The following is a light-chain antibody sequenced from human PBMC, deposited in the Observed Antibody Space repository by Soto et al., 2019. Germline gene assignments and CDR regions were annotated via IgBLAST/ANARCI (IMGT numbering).Light chain of an antibody. CDR1: QSISSNY. V-gene: IGKV3-20*01. CDR2: DAS. J-gene: IGKJ1*01. Sequence: EIVLTQSPGTLSLSPGERATLSCRASQSISSNYLAWYQQTPGQAPRLLIYDASSRAAGIPDRFSVSGSGTDFTLTISRLEPEDFGVYYCQQYAGSPRTFGQGTKVEVK. CDR3: QQYAGSPRT.